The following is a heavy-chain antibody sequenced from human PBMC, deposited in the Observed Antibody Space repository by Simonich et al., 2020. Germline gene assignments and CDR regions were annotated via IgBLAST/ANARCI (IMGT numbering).Heavy chain of an antibody. CDR3: ARDAAGDY. CDR2: ISSISSYI. J-gene: IGHJ4*02. D-gene: IGHD6-13*01. Sequence: EVQLVESGGGLVKPGGSLRLSCAASGLTFSSYSMNWVRQAPGKGLDWVSSISSISSYIYYEDSGKGRFTISRDNAKNSLYLQMNSLRAEDTAVYYCARDAAGDYWGQGTLVTVSS. V-gene: IGHV3-21*01. CDR1: GLTFSSYS.